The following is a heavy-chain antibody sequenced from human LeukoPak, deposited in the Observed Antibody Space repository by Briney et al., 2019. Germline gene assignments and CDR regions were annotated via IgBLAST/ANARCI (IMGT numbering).Heavy chain of an antibody. CDR2: IYTSGST. Sequence: SETLSLTCTVSGGSISSYYWSWIRQPAGKGLEWIGRIYTSGSTNYNPSLKSRVTISVDKSKNQFSLKLSSVTAADTAVYYCARANSGSYSHYYYYYMDVWGKGTTVTVSS. CDR3: ARANSGSYSHYYYYYMDV. V-gene: IGHV4-4*07. CDR1: GGSISSYY. D-gene: IGHD1-26*01. J-gene: IGHJ6*03.